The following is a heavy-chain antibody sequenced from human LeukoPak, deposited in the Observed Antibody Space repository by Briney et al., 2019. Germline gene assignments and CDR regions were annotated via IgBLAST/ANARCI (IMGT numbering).Heavy chain of an antibody. Sequence: PGGSLTLSCAASGFTFSDHYMSWIRQAPGKGLEWVLYISSTSSHTTYADSVKGRFTISRDNAKNSLYLQMDSLRAEDTAVYYCARDRSYSSSLRNDYWGQGTLVTVSS. CDR1: GFTFSDHY. J-gene: IGHJ4*02. CDR3: ARDRSYSSSLRNDY. D-gene: IGHD6-13*01. V-gene: IGHV3-11*05. CDR2: ISSTSSHT.